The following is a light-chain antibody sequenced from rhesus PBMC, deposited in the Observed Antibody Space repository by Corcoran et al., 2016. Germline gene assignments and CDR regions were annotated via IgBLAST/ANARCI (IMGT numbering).Light chain of an antibody. J-gene: IGKJ2*01. V-gene: IGKV1-25*01. CDR2: KAS. CDR1: LDISSN. CDR3: QQHNSYPYS. Sequence: DIQMTQSPSSLSAFVGDTVTITCRASLDISSNLAWYQQKPGKAPKLLIYKASTLQSGVPSRFRGSGSGTDFTLTIRSLQPEDFAAYSCQQHNSYPYSFGQGTEVEIK.